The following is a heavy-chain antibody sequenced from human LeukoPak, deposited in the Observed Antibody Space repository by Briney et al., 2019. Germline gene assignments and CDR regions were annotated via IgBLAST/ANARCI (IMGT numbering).Heavy chain of an antibody. CDR2: IKQDGSER. Sequence: GGSLRLSCAASGFSFNNYWMSWVRQAPGKGLEWVAKIKQDGSERYYVDSVKGRFTISRDNAKNSLYLQMSSLRDEDTAVYYCARGGFSRGDYWGQGTLVTVSS. CDR1: GFSFNNYW. J-gene: IGHJ4*02. D-gene: IGHD3-16*01. V-gene: IGHV3-7*01. CDR3: ARGGFSRGDY.